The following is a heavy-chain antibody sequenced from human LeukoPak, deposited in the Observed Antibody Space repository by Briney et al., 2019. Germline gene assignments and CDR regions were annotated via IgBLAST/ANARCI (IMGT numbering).Heavy chain of an antibody. D-gene: IGHD1-26*01. CDR2: ISGSGGST. J-gene: IGHJ3*02. Sequence: GGSLRLSCAASGFTFSSYAMSGVPEAPGKGLESVSGISGSGGSTYYADSVKGRFTISRDNPKNTLYLQMNSLRAEDTAVYYCAKDRSDGADAFDIWGQGTMVTVSS. V-gene: IGHV3-23*01. CDR1: GFTFSSYA. CDR3: AKDRSDGADAFDI.